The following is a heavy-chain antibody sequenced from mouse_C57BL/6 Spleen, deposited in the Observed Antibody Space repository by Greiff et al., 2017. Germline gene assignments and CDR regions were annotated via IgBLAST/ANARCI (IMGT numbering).Heavy chain of an antibody. CDR2: ISYDGSN. CDR1: GYSITSGYY. CDR3: AREGYYASRYVLGY. V-gene: IGHV3-6*01. J-gene: IGHJ2*01. Sequence: VQLQESGPGLVKPSQSLSLTCSVTGYSITSGYYWNWIRQFPGNKLEWMGYISYDGSNNYNPSLKNRMSITRDTSKNQFFLKMNAVTTENTATYDCAREGYYASRYVLGYWGQGTTLTVSS. D-gene: IGHD1-1*01.